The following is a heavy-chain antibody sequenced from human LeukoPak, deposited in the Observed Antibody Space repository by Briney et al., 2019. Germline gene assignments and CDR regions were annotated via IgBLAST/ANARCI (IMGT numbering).Heavy chain of an antibody. J-gene: IGHJ4*02. V-gene: IGHV1-46*01. CDR3: ARDQFFARLVDTAMVHRGGFDY. D-gene: IGHD5-18*01. Sequence: ASVKVSCKASGYTFTSYYMHWVRQAPGQGLEWMGIINPSGGSTSYAQKFQGRVTMTSDTSTSTVYMELSSLKSEDTAVYYCARDQFFARLVDTAMVHRGGFDYWGQGTRVTVSS. CDR1: GYTFTSYY. CDR2: INPSGGST.